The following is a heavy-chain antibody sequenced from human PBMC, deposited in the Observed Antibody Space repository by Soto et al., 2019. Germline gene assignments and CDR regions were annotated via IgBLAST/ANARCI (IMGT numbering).Heavy chain of an antibody. V-gene: IGHV4-31*03. Sequence: SETLSLTCTVSGSSIRSGGYYWSWVRQNPRRGLEWIGNIYYSGNTYYNPSLKSRLTISVDTSKNQFSLNLSSVTAADTAVYYCARVHCSAGTCLDGLDFWGQGTTVTVSS. D-gene: IGHD2-15*01. CDR2: IYYSGNT. CDR3: ARVHCSAGTCLDGLDF. J-gene: IGHJ6*02. CDR1: GSSIRSGGYY.